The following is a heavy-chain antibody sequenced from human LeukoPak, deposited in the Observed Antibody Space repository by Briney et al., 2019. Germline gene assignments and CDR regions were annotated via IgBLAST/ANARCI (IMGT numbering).Heavy chain of an antibody. CDR2: IIPIFGTA. Sequence: EASVKVSCKASGGTFSSYAISWVRQAPGQGLEWMGGIIPIFGTANYAQKFQGRVTITADESTSTAYMELSSLRSEDTAVYYCARDYNYYYDSSGRVPSYWGQGTLVTVSS. CDR1: GGTFSSYA. CDR3: ARDYNYYYDSSGRVPSY. V-gene: IGHV1-69*13. D-gene: IGHD3-22*01. J-gene: IGHJ4*02.